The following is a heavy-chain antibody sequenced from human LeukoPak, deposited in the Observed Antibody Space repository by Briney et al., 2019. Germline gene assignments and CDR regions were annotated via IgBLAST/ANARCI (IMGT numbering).Heavy chain of an antibody. CDR1: GFTFSSYS. V-gene: IGHV3-48*01. CDR2: ISSSSSTI. J-gene: IGHJ4*02. Sequence: GGSLRLSCAASGFTFSSYSMNWVRQAPGKGLEWVSYISSSSSTIYYADSVKGRFTISRDNAKNSLYLQMNSLRAEDTAVYYCARDGQWSSTSCYFDYWGQGTLVTVSS. CDR3: ARDGQWSSTSCYFDY. D-gene: IGHD2-2*01.